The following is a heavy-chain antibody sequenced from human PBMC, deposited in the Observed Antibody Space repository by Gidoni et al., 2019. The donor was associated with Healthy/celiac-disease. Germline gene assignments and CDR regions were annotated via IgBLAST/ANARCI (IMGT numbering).Heavy chain of an antibody. D-gene: IGHD2-2*01. V-gene: IGHV1-69*01. CDR2: IIPIFGTA. J-gene: IGHJ4*02. Sequence: QVQLVQSGAEVKKPGSSVKVSCKASGGTFSSYAISWVRQAPGQGLEWMGGIIPIFGTANYAQKFQGRVTITADESTSTAYMELSSLRSEDTAVYYCARGDCSSTSCYAKHTPYFDYWGQGTLVTVSS. CDR1: GGTFSSYA. CDR3: ARGDCSSTSCYAKHTPYFDY.